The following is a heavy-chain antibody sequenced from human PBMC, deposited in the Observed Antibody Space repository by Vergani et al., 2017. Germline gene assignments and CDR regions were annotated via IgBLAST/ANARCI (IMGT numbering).Heavy chain of an antibody. D-gene: IGHD3-3*01. CDR3: ARAPIGSTIFGVVIIRFAFDI. CDR1: GDSMNTYY. Sequence: QVQLQESGPGLVKPSETLSLTCSVSGDSMNTYYWSWIRQRPGKSLEWIGYIFYIGTTYDNPSLRSRLTISVDTSKNQFSLKLSSVTAADTAVYYCARAPIGSTIFGVVIIRFAFDIWGQGTMVTVSS. V-gene: IGHV4-59*06. J-gene: IGHJ3*02. CDR2: IFYIGTT.